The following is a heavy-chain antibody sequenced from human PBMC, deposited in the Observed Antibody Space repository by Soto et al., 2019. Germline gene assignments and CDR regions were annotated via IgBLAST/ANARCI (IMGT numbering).Heavy chain of an antibody. D-gene: IGHD3-22*01. CDR1: GFIFSDYA. V-gene: IGHV3-23*01. J-gene: IGHJ5*02. CDR3: ARHITSSSSRWFDT. Sequence: PGGSLRLSCAASGFIFSDYAMSWVRQAPGKGLEWVSGISGNGGSTYYADSVKGRFSISRDNSKNTLNLQMNSLRAEDTAVYFCARHITSSSSRWFDTWGQGTLVTVSS. CDR2: ISGNGGST.